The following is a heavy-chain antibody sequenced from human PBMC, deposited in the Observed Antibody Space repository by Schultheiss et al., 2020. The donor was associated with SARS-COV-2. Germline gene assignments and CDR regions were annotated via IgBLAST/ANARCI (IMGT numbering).Heavy chain of an antibody. Sequence: GESLKISCEASGFNIRSYSMNWVRQAPGKGLEWVSFISDSSNNIYYIDSVRGRFTISRDNAENSLYLQMNSLRDDDTAMYYCARDRGYCSSTSCYTGYYYYMDVWGKGTTVTVSS. V-gene: IGHV3-21*01. CDR3: ARDRGYCSSTSCYTGYYYYMDV. J-gene: IGHJ6*03. CDR2: ISDSSNNI. CDR1: GFNIRSYS. D-gene: IGHD2-2*02.